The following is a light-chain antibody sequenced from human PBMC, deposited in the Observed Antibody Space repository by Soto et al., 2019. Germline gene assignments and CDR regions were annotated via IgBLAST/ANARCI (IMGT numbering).Light chain of an antibody. CDR3: QQSYSSPYP. CDR1: QDINKY. J-gene: IGKJ2*01. V-gene: IGKV1-39*01. Sequence: DIQMTQSPSYLSAAVGDSVTITCRASQDINKYLNWYHQTPGKAPKLLVFATSTLHNGVPSRFSGSRSGTDFSLTITSLQPEDFATYYCQQSYSSPYPFGQGTKLEIK. CDR2: ATS.